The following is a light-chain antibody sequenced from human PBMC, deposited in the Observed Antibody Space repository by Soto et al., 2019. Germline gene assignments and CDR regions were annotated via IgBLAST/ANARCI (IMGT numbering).Light chain of an antibody. V-gene: IGKV1-9*01. CDR1: QGISSY. Sequence: DIQLTQSPSFLSASVGDRVTITCRASQGISSYLAWYQQKPGKAPKLLIYAASTLQSGVPSRFSGSRSGKEITLTISSLQPEDFATYYCQQHNSYPLTFGGGTKVEIK. CDR2: AAS. J-gene: IGKJ4*02. CDR3: QQHNSYPLT.